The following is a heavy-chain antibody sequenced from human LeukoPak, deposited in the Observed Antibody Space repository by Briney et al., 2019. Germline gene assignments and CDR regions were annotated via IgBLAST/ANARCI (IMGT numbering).Heavy chain of an antibody. Sequence: SQTLSLTCALSGDSVSSNSAAWHWIRQSPSRGLEWLGRTYYRSKWYNDYAVSVKSRITINPDTSKNQFSLQLNSVTPEDTAVYYCARAWNMVLGAFDIWGQGTMVTVSS. CDR3: ARAWNMVLGAFDI. D-gene: IGHD2/OR15-2a*01. CDR1: GDSVSSNSAA. V-gene: IGHV6-1*01. CDR2: TYYRSKWYN. J-gene: IGHJ3*02.